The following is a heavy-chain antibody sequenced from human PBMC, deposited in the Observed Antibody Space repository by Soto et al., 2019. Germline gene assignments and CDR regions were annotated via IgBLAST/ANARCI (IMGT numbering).Heavy chain of an antibody. J-gene: IGHJ5*02. CDR1: GFIFDNFG. V-gene: IGHV3-23*01. Sequence: GGSLRLSCAASGFIFDNFGMSWVRQAPGKGLEWISSISGSGFKKYYADSVKGRLTISRDNSKSTVYLELNDLSAEDTAVYHCAKNQGVELVPLATVDWFDPWGQGSVVTVSS. D-gene: IGHD1-26*01. CDR2: ISGSGFKK. CDR3: AKNQGVELVPLATVDWFDP.